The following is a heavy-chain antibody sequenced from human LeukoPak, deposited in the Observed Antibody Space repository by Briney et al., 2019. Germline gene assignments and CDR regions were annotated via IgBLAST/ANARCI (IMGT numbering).Heavy chain of an antibody. Sequence: AGGSLRLSCAASGFTFSDYYMSWIRQAPGKGLEWVAVISYDGSNKYYADSVKGRFTISRDNSKNTLYLQMNSLRAEDTAVYYCASQQLAHYYYYYGMDVWGQGTTVTVSS. D-gene: IGHD6-13*01. CDR3: ASQQLAHYYYYYGMDV. CDR2: ISYDGSNK. J-gene: IGHJ6*02. CDR1: GFTFSDYY. V-gene: IGHV3-30*03.